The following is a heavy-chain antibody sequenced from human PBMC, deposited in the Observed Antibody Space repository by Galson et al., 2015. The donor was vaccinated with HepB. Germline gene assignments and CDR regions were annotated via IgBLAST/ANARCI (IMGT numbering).Heavy chain of an antibody. J-gene: IGHJ4*02. Sequence: SLRLSCAAPGFTFSSYWMHWVRQAPGKGLVWVSRINSDGSSTSYADSVKGRFTISRDNAKNTLYLQMNSLRAEDTAVYYCARDYYDSSGYFGYWGQGTLVTVSS. CDR3: ARDYYDSSGYFGY. V-gene: IGHV3-74*01. CDR2: INSDGSST. CDR1: GFTFSSYW. D-gene: IGHD3-22*01.